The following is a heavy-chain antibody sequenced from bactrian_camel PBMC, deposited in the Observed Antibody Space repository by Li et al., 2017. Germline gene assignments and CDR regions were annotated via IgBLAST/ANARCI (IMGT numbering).Heavy chain of an antibody. D-gene: IGHD3*01. Sequence: HVQLVESGGGLVQPGGSLRLSCAASGFSFGTYWMSWVRQAPGKGLEWVATIASGGGGTTAYRDSVKGRFIISRDDAQNTVYLQMNSLQSEDTAVYYCAADQQPCGWRSLLASEYDYWGQGTQVTVS. CDR2: IASGGGGTT. J-gene: IGHJ4*01. V-gene: IGHV3S1*01. CDR3: AADQQPCGWRSLLASEYDY. CDR1: GFSFGTYW.